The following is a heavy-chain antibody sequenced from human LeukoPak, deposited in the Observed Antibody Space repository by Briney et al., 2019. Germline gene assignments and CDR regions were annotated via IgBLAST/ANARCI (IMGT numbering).Heavy chain of an antibody. J-gene: IGHJ6*02. CDR3: ARVGVYSGYDYYYYGMDV. Sequence: SETLSLTCTVSGGSISSYYWSWIRQPPGKGLEWIGYIYYSGSTNYNPSLKSRVTISVDTSKNQFSLKLSSVTVADTAVYHCARVGVYSGYDYYYYGMDVWGQGTTVTVSS. CDR2: IYYSGST. CDR1: GGSISSYY. D-gene: IGHD5-12*01. V-gene: IGHV4-59*01.